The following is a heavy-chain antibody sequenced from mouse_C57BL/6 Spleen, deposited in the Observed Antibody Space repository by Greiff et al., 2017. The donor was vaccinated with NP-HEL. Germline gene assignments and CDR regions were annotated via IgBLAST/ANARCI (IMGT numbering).Heavy chain of an antibody. Sequence: VQLQESGAELVMPGASVKLSCKASGYTFTSYWMHWVKQRPGQGLEWIGEIDPSDSYTNYNQKFKGKSTLTVDKSSSTAYMQLSSLTSEDSAVYYCARGVDGFSFDYWGQGTTLTVSS. J-gene: IGHJ2*01. CDR3: ARGVDGFSFDY. CDR2: IDPSDSYT. D-gene: IGHD2-3*01. V-gene: IGHV1-69*01. CDR1: GYTFTSYW.